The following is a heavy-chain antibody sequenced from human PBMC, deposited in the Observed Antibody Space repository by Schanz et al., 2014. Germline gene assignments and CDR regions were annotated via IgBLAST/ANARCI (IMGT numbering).Heavy chain of an antibody. CDR2: IYTSGST. J-gene: IGHJ4*02. V-gene: IGHV4-4*07. CDR1: GGSISTYY. CDR3: ARYTGAYFDY. D-gene: IGHD1-26*01. Sequence: QVQLQESGPGLVKPSETLSLTCTVSGGSISTYYWSWIRQPAGKGLEWIGRIYTSGSTNYNPSLKGRATMSVATSKNQFSLRLSSVTAADTAVYYCARYTGAYFDYWGQGTLVTVSS.